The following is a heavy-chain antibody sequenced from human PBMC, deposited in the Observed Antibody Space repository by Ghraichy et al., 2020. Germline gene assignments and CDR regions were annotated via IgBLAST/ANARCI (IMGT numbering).Heavy chain of an antibody. CDR2: IYYSGST. CDR1: GGSISSGGYY. V-gene: IGHV4-31*03. D-gene: IGHD3-3*01. Sequence: SQTLSLTCTVSGGSISSGGYYWSWIRQHPGKGLEWIRYIYYSGSTYYNPSLKSRVTISVDTSKNQFSLKLSSVTAADTAVYYCARESGFAPSYFDYWGQGTLVTVSS. CDR3: ARESGFAPSYFDY. J-gene: IGHJ4*02.